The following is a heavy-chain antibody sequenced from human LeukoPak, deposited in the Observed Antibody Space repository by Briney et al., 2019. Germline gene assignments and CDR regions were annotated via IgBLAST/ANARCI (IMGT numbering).Heavy chain of an antibody. J-gene: IGHJ4*02. D-gene: IGHD3-3*01. CDR3: VKGGTDYDFWNDSSYSYYFDF. CDR2: ISGRGGST. CDR1: GFTFGSYA. Sequence: PGGSLRLSCAASGFTFGSYAMSWVRQAPGKGLDWVSYISGRGGSTFYEESVKGRLSIARDNSKNRLFLQMNSLRAEDTAMYYCVKGGTDYDFWNDSSYSYYFDFWGQGTLVTVSS. V-gene: IGHV3-23*01.